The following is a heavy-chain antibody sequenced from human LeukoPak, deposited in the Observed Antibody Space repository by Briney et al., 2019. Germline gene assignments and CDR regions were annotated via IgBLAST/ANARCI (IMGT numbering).Heavy chain of an antibody. CDR1: RFIFSSYE. Sequence: GWSLRLSCAPSRFIFSSYEMNWVRQAPRKGGEWVSYFCTRGGTIYYADSVKGRFTIYRENAKNSLYLQMNSLRADDTAVYYWARDAYYGGTQDYWGQGTLVTVS. J-gene: IGHJ4*02. D-gene: IGHD4-23*01. CDR2: FCTRGGTI. CDR3: ARDAYYGGTQDY. V-gene: IGHV3-48*03.